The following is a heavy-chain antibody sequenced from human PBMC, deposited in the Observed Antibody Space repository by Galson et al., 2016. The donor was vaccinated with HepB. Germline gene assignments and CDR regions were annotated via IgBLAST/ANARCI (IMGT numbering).Heavy chain of an antibody. CDR3: AQYYYDSSGLLEYFQH. Sequence: SLRLSCAASGFTFSSYWMSWVRQAPGKGLEWVANIKQDGSEKYYVDSVKGRFTISRDNAKNSLYLQMNSLRAEDTAVYYCAQYYYDSSGLLEYFQHWGQGTRVTVSS. V-gene: IGHV3-7*03. CDR1: GFTFSSYW. J-gene: IGHJ1*01. D-gene: IGHD3-22*01. CDR2: IKQDGSEK.